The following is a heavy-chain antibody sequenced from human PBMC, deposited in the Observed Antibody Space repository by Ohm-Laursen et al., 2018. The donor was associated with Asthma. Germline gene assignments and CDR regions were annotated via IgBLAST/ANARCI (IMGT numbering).Heavy chain of an antibody. J-gene: IGHJ6*02. Sequence: SLRLSCTASGFTFKSYAMHWVRQAPGKGLEWVAVISYDGSNKYYADSVKGRFTIFRDNSKTTLHLQMNSLRAEDTAVYYCARGEVPVYYYGLDDWGQGTTVTVSS. CDR2: ISYDGSNK. V-gene: IGHV3-30*04. CDR1: GFTFKSYA. D-gene: IGHD4-11*01. CDR3: ARGEVPVYYYGLDD.